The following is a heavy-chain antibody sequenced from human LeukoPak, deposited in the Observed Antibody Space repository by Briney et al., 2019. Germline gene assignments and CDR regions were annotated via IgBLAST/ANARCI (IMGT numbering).Heavy chain of an antibody. CDR2: XKSKXDXGTX. CDR1: GXXXXXAX. CDR3: STAPSKVDY. V-gene: IGHV3-15*01. Sequence: GGSLRLSCAAXGXXXXXAXXXXXXXAXXXXLXXVXRXKSKXDXGTXDYAXPXKGRFTISRDDSKNTLYLQMTSXKTEDTAVYYCSTAPSKVDYWGQGTLVTVSS. J-gene: IGHJ4*02.